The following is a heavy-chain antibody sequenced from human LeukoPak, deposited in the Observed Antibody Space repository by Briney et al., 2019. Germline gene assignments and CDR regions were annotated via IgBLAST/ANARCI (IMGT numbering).Heavy chain of an antibody. D-gene: IGHD2-2*01. V-gene: IGHV3-23*01. Sequence: GGSLRLSCTASGYTFSDYGMHWVRQAPGKGLEWVSAIGVSADQTFYADSVKGRFTISRDNSKNTLSLAMNNLRAEDTAVYYCAKERNARGALDYWGRGTLVTVSS. CDR1: GYTFSDYG. J-gene: IGHJ4*02. CDR2: IGVSADQT. CDR3: AKERNARGALDY.